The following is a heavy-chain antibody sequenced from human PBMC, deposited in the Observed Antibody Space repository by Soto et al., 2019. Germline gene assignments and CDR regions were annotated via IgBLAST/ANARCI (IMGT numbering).Heavy chain of an antibody. J-gene: IGHJ4*02. CDR2: ITSSSAYI. CDR1: GFIFRSYS. V-gene: IGHV3-21*01. D-gene: IGHD6-13*01. CDR3: ARPLGIAAAGGY. Sequence: GGSLRLSCAASGFIFRSYSMAWVRQAPGKGLEWLSYITSSSAYIYYADSVRGRFTISRGNAKNTLYLQMNSLRAEDTAVYYCARPLGIAAAGGYWGQGTLVTVSS.